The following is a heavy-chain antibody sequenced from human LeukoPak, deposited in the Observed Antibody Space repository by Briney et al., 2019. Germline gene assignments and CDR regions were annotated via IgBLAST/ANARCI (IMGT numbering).Heavy chain of an antibody. V-gene: IGHV1-2*02. CDR2: INPNSGGT. J-gene: IGHJ4*02. CDR1: GYTFSDYY. Sequence: GASVKVSCKASGYTFSDYYMHWVRQAPGQGLEWMGWINPNSGGTNYAQKFQGRVTMTRDTSISTVYMELSRLRSDDTAVFYCARVSHDSSGYSTPVDYWGQGTLVTVSS. CDR3: ARVSHDSSGYSTPVDY. D-gene: IGHD3-22*01.